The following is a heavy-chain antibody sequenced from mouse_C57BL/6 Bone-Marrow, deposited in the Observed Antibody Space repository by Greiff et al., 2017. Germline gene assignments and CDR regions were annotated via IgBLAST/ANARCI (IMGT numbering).Heavy chain of an antibody. D-gene: IGHD1-1*01. V-gene: IGHV1-63*01. CDR2: IYPGGGYT. CDR1: GYTFTNYW. J-gene: IGHJ4*01. Sequence: VQLQQSGAELVRPGTSVKMSCKASGYTFTNYWLGWAKQMPGRGLEGIGDIYPGGGYTNYNEKFKGKATLTADKSSSTAYMQFSSMTSEDSAIYYCARLLLRPDAMDYWGQGTSVTVSS. CDR3: ARLLLRPDAMDY.